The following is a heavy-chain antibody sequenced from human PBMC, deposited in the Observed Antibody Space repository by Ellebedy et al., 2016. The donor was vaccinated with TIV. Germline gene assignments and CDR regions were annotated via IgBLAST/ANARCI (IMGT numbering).Heavy chain of an antibody. CDR3: SKAFYPYDEYYFDY. D-gene: IGHD1-1*01. CDR2: VSWNSVTI. V-gene: IGHV3-9*01. J-gene: IGHJ4*02. CDR1: GFTFDDYA. Sequence: SLKISCAASGFTFDDYAMHWVRQAPGKGLEWVSGVSWNSVTIAYADSVKGRFTISRDNAKNSLYLQMNSLRAEDTALYYCSKAFYPYDEYYFDYWGQGTLVTVSS.